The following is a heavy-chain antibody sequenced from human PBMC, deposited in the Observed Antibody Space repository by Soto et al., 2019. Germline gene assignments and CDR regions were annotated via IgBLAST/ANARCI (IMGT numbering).Heavy chain of an antibody. CDR1: GFTFSSYA. V-gene: IGHV3-23*01. J-gene: IGHJ5*02. CDR2: ISGSGGST. D-gene: IGHD6-19*01. Sequence: GGSLRLSCAASGFTFSSYAMSWVRQAPGEGLEWVSAISGSGGSTYYADSVKGRFTISRDNSKNTLYLQMNSLRAEDTAVYYCAKDRYSSGWYNWFDPWGQGTLVTVSS. CDR3: AKDRYSSGWYNWFDP.